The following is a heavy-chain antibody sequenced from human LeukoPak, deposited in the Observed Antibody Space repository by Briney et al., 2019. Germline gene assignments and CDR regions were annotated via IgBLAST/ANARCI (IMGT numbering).Heavy chain of an antibody. Sequence: ASVKVSCKASGYTFTGYYMHWVRQAPGRGLEWMGWINPNSGGTNYAQKFQGRVTMTRDTSISTAYMELSRLRSDDTAVYYCARELGYCSSTSCYEYYYYGMDVWGQGTTVTVSS. CDR1: GYTFTGYY. V-gene: IGHV1-2*02. D-gene: IGHD2-2*01. CDR3: ARELGYCSSTSCYEYYYYGMDV. CDR2: INPNSGGT. J-gene: IGHJ6*02.